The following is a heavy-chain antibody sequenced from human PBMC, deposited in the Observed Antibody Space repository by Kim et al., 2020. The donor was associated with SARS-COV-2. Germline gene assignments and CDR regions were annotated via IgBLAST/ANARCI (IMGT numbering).Heavy chain of an antibody. Sequence: GGSLRLSCAASGFTFSSYWMHWVRQAPGKGLVWVSRINSDGSSTSYADSVKGRFTISRDNAKNTLYLQMNSLRAEDTAVYYCARAGDLGIAALIDYWGQGTLVTVSS. D-gene: IGHD6-6*01. CDR1: GFTFSSYW. V-gene: IGHV3-74*01. CDR3: ARAGDLGIAALIDY. J-gene: IGHJ4*02. CDR2: INSDGSST.